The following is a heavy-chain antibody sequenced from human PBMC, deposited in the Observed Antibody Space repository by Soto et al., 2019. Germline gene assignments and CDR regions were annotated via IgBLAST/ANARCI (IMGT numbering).Heavy chain of an antibody. V-gene: IGHV4-59*01. CDR2: IYYSGST. CDR3: AGGESWFGEFIFDY. D-gene: IGHD3-10*01. Sequence: SETLSLTCTVSGGSISSYYWSWIRQPPGKGLEWIGYIYYSGSTNYNPSLKSRVTISVDTSKNQLSLKLSSVTAADTAVYYCAGGESWFGEFIFDYWGQGTLVTVSS. CDR1: GGSISSYY. J-gene: IGHJ4*02.